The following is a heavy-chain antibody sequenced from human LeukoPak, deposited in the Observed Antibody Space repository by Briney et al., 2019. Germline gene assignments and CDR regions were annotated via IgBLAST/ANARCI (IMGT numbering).Heavy chain of an antibody. Sequence: GASXKXXXXASXXTFTGYYMXXVRQAPGQGLEXXGXXNPNSGGTNYAQKFQGRVTMTRDTSISTAYMELSRLRSDDTAVYYCARQMAVVVVAATPSDYWGQGTLVTVSS. D-gene: IGHD2-15*01. J-gene: IGHJ4*02. CDR1: XXTFTGYY. CDR3: ARQMAVVVVAATPSDY. CDR2: XNPNSGGT. V-gene: IGHV1-2*02.